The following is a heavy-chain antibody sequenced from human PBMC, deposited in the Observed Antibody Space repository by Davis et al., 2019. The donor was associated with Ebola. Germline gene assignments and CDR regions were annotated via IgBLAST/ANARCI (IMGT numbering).Heavy chain of an antibody. CDR3: AKGDSRFREYYFDY. CDR2: ISDDGSNE. V-gene: IGHV3-30-3*01. D-gene: IGHD3-16*01. CDR1: GFTFSTYA. J-gene: IGHJ4*02. Sequence: GESLKISCAASGFTFSTYAMHWVRQAPGKGLEWVALISDDGSNEYYTDSVKGRFTISRDNSKNTLYLQMNSLRAEDTAVYYCAKGDSRFREYYFDYWGQGTLVTVSS.